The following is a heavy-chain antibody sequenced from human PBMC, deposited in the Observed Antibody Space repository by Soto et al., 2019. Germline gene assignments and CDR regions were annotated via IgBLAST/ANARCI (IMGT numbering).Heavy chain of an antibody. CDR3: ARRTFRYYFDY. V-gene: IGHV4-39*01. CDR2: IYYSGST. CDR1: GGSISSGGYY. D-gene: IGHD1-7*01. J-gene: IGHJ4*02. Sequence: SETLSLTCTVSGGSISSGGYYWSWIRQHPGKGLEWIGYIYYSGSTYYNPSLKSRVTISVDTSKNQFSLKLSSVTAADTAVYYCARRTFRYYFDYWGQGTLVTVSS.